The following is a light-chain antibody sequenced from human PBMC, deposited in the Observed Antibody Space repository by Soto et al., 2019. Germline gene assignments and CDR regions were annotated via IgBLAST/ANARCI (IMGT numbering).Light chain of an antibody. CDR3: QQRSNWPSWT. CDR1: QSVGIN. J-gene: IGKJ1*01. Sequence: TLSVSQGERATLSFRASQSVGINLAWYQQKPGQAPRLLIYDASNRATGIPARFSGSGFGTDFTLTISSLEPEDFAVYYCQQRSNWPSWTFGQGTKVDI. CDR2: DAS. V-gene: IGKV3-11*01.